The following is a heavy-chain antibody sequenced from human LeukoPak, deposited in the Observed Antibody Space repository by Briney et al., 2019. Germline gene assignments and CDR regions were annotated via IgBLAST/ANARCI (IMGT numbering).Heavy chain of an antibody. D-gene: IGHD2/OR15-2a*01. V-gene: IGHV7-4-1*02. CDR2: INTNTGNP. CDR3: ARVGWLYETYYYGMDV. Sequence: ASVKVSCKASGYTFTSYAMNWVRQAPGQGLEWMGWINTNTGNPTYAQGFTGRFVFSLDTSVSTAYLQISSLKAEDTAVYYCARVGWLYETYYYGMDVWGQGTTVTVSS. CDR1: GYTFTSYA. J-gene: IGHJ6*02.